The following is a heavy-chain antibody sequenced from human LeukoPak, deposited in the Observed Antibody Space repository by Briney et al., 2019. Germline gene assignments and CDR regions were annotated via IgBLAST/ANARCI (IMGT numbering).Heavy chain of an antibody. Sequence: GGSLRLSCAASGFTFSSYGMHWVRQAPGKGLEWVSAISGSGGSTYYADSVKGRFTISRDNSKNTLYLQMNSLRAEDTAVYYCAKGIVVVITTSFFDYWGQGTLVTVSS. V-gene: IGHV3-23*01. CDR1: GFTFSSYG. CDR3: AKGIVVVITTSFFDY. CDR2: ISGSGGST. J-gene: IGHJ4*02. D-gene: IGHD3-22*01.